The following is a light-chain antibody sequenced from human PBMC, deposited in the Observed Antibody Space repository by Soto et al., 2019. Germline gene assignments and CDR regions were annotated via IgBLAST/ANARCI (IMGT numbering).Light chain of an antibody. CDR3: QSHDSSLHASV. CDR2: GNT. V-gene: IGLV1-40*01. Sequence: QSVLPQPPSVSGAPGQRVPISCTGRRSNIGAGYDVHWYLQLPGTAPKLLIYGNTNRPSGVPDRFSGSKSGSSASLAITGLQAEDEADYYCQSHDSSLHASVFGTGTKLTVL. J-gene: IGLJ1*01. CDR1: RSNIGAGYD.